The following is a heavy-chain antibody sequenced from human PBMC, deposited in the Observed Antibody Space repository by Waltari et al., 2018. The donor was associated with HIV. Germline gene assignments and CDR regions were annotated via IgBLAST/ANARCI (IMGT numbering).Heavy chain of an antibody. CDR3: ARDIPDYDWSPTYV. CDR2: ISDSGTLK. D-gene: IGHD3-9*01. J-gene: IGHJ6*02. V-gene: IGHV3-21*02. Sequence: VQLLASGGGLVKPGGSLRLAGAASGFRFNEITMNWIRQPPGRWLEWVSSISDSGTLKFYADSVKGRFTVSRDNAKNQLFLQITRLRVEDSGVYYCARDIPDYDWSPTYVWGQGTTVTVS. CDR1: GFRFNEIT.